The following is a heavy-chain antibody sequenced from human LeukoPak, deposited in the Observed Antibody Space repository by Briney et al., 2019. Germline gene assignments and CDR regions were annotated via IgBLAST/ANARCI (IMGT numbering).Heavy chain of an antibody. CDR3: ARHARVAAHTNHLDY. CDR1: GASFSGYY. D-gene: IGHD2-15*01. J-gene: IGHJ4*02. Sequence: SETLSLTCAVYGASFSGYYWSWIRQSPGKGLEWIGEIFHGGTTTYTPSLKRRVTMSVDTSKNHFSLQLRSVTAADTAVYYCARHARVAAHTNHLDYWGQGTLVTVSS. CDR2: IFHGGTT. V-gene: IGHV4-34*12.